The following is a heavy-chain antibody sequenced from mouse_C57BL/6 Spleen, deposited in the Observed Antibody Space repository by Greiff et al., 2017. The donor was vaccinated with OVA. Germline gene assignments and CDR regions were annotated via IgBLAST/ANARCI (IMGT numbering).Heavy chain of an antibody. V-gene: IGHV1-81*01. CDR3: ARPTSFSSDWYFDV. D-gene: IGHD3-1*01. CDR2: IYPRSGNT. Sequence: VQLQQSGAELARPGASVKLSCKASGYTFTSYGISWVKQRTGQGLEWIGEIYPRSGNTYYNEKFKGKATLTADKSSSTAYMVLRSLTSEDSAVYFCARPTSFSSDWYFDVWGTGTTVTVSS. CDR1: GYTFTSYG. J-gene: IGHJ1*03.